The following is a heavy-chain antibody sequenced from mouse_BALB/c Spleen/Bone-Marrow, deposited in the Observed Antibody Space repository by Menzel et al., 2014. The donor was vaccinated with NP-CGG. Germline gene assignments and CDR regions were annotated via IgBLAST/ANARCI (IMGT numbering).Heavy chain of an antibody. J-gene: IGHJ1*01. CDR1: GFTFXSFG. CDR3: TRGGNWDDFDV. V-gene: IGHV5-17*02. CDR2: ISSGSSTI. Sequence: EVQGVESGGGLVQPGGSRRLSCAASGFTFXSFGMHWVRQAPEKGLEWVAYISSGSSTIFYVDTVKGRFTISRDNPKNTLFLQMTSLGSEDTAMYYCTRGGNWDDFDVWGAGTTVTVSS. D-gene: IGHD4-1*01.